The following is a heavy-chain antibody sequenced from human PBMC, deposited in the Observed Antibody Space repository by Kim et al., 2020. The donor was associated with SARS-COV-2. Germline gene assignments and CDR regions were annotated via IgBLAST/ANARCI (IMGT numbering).Heavy chain of an antibody. Sequence: VKGRFTISRANAKNTLYMQLNSLRDDETAVYYCARGRIAAAVSYWYFDLWGRGTLVTVSS. D-gene: IGHD6-13*01. J-gene: IGHJ2*01. V-gene: IGHV3-11*06. CDR3: ARGRIAAAVSYWYFDL.